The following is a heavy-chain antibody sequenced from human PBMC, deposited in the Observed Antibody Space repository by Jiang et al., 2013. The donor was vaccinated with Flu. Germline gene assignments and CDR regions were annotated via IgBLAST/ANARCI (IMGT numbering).Heavy chain of an antibody. D-gene: IGHD4-11*01. CDR3: ARKSPHDYSKIDY. J-gene: IGHJ4*02. Sequence: GSGLVKPSQTLSLTCTVSGGSISSGGYYWSWIRQHPGKGLEWIGYIYYSGSTYYNPSLKSRVTISVDTSKNQFSLKLSSVTAADTAVYYCARKSPHDYSKIDYWGQGTLVTVSS. V-gene: IGHV4-31*03. CDR2: IYYSGST. CDR1: GGSISSGGYY.